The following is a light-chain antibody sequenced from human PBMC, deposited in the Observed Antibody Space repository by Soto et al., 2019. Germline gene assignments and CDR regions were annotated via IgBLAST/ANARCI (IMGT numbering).Light chain of an antibody. CDR3: QQSYRSTRT. CDR1: QSISTY. J-gene: IGKJ5*01. CDR2: AXS. V-gene: IGKV1-39*01. Sequence: IHMTQSLSSLLASVGDRVTLPXRARQSISTYLNWYQQDPGXAPKXXXDAXSSLQRGGPSRLSGSGSGTDFTLTISSLQPEDFATYYFQQSYRSTRTFGQGTRLEIK.